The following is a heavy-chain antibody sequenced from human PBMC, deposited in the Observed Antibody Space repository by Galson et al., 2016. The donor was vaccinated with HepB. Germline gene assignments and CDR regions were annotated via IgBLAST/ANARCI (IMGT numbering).Heavy chain of an antibody. Sequence: SLRLSCAASGFSFSSYAMSWVRQAPGKGLEWVSGITSGGTTYYADSVKGRFTISRDNSENILYLQMKSLRDEDTAVYYCAKRPYSYGWHYGMDVWGQGTPVTVSS. CDR2: ITSGGTT. V-gene: IGHV3-23*01. J-gene: IGHJ6*02. CDR3: AKRPYSYGWHYGMDV. CDR1: GFSFSSYA. D-gene: IGHD5-18*01.